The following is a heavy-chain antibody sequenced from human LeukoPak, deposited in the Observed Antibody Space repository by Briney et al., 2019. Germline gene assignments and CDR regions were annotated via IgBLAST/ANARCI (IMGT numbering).Heavy chain of an antibody. J-gene: IGHJ4*02. CDR1: GGSISGYY. CDR2: IFYSGSI. D-gene: IGHD1-26*01. V-gene: IGHV4-59*01. Sequence: SETLSLTCTVSGGSISGYYWSWIRQPPGKGLEWIGYIFYSGSINYNPSLKSRVTISVDTSKNQFSLKLSSVTAADTAVYYCARGEWDLLFDYWGQGTLVTVSS. CDR3: ARGEWDLLFDY.